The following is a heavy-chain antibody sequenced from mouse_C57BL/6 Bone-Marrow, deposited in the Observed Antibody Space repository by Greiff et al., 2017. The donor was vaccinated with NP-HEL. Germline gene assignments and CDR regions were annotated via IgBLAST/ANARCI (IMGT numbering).Heavy chain of an antibody. D-gene: IGHD3-1*01. J-gene: IGHJ4*01. V-gene: IGHV1-52*01. CDR1: GYTFTSYW. Sequence: QVQLKQPGAELVRPGSSVKLSCKASGYTFTSYWMHWVKQRPIQGLEWIGNIDPSDSETHYNQKFKDKATLTVDKSSSTAYMQLSSLTSEDSAVYYCARRGEQLMDYWGQGTSVTVSS. CDR2: IDPSDSET. CDR3: ARRGEQLMDY.